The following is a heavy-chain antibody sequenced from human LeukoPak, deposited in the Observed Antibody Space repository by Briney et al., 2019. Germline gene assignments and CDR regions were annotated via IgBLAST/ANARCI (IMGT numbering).Heavy chain of an antibody. CDR2: VYYSGRT. V-gene: IGHV4-61*01. Sequence: SETLSLSCAVSGDSVSSDSYYCHWIRRSPGKGLEWVGFVYYSGRTKYNPSLKSRVAMSIDTSKNQVSLRLRSVTAADTAMYFCVRQASTSYYDSSGYYRQTETFDVWGLGTMVTVSS. J-gene: IGHJ3*01. CDR3: VRQASTSYYDSSGYYRQTETFDV. D-gene: IGHD3-22*01. CDR1: GDSVSSDSYY.